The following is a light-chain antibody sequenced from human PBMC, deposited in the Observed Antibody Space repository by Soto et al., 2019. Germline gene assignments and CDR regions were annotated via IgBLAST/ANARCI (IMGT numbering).Light chain of an antibody. J-gene: IGKJ3*01. CDR3: QQRSNWRCT. V-gene: IGKV3-11*01. Sequence: EIVLTQSPATLSLSPGERATLSCRASQSVSSYLAWYQQKPGQAPRLLIYDASNRATGIPARFSGSGSGTDFTLTISSREPEDFAVYYCQQRSNWRCTFGPGTKVDIK. CDR1: QSVSSY. CDR2: DAS.